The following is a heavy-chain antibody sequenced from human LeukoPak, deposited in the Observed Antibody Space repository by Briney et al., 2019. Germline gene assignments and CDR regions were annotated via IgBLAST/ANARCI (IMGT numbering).Heavy chain of an antibody. CDR2: IIPILGIA. D-gene: IGHD6-19*01. J-gene: IGHJ4*02. V-gene: IGHV1-69*04. Sequence: ASVKVSCKASGGTFSSYAISWVRQAPGQGLEWMGRIIPILGIANYAQKFQGRVTITADKSTSTAYMELSSLRSEDTAVYYCARVDSTTTGGAVAMTHWGQGTLVTVSS. CDR3: ARVDSTTTGGAVAMTH. CDR1: GGTFSSYA.